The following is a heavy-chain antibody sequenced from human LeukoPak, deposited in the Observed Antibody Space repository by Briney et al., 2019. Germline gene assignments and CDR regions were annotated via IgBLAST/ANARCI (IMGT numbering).Heavy chain of an antibody. Sequence: GGSLRLSCAASGFSVSTNYLTWVRQAPGKGLEWVSIIYGGGNTYYAASVEGRFIISRDSSKNTLYLQMSTLRAEDTAVYYCARDASWNDGRGLDDWGQGTLVTVSS. J-gene: IGHJ4*02. CDR2: IYGGGNT. D-gene: IGHD1-1*01. CDR1: GFSVSTNY. CDR3: ARDASWNDGRGLDD. V-gene: IGHV3-53*01.